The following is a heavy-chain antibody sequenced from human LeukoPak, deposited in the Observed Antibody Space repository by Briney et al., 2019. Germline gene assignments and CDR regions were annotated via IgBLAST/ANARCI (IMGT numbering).Heavy chain of an antibody. Sequence: APVTVSCKVSGYTLTELSMHWVRQAPGKGLEWMGGFDPEDGETIYAQKFQGRITMTEDTSTDTAYMELSSLRSEDTAVYYCATDRTTTRTFFDYWGQGTLVTVSS. V-gene: IGHV1-24*01. CDR3: ATDRTTTRTFFDY. J-gene: IGHJ4*02. CDR1: GYTLTELS. CDR2: FDPEDGET. D-gene: IGHD2-2*01.